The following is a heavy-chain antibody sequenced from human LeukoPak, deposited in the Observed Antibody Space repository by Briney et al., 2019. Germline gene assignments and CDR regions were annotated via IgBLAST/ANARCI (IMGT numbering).Heavy chain of an antibody. Sequence: GASVKVSCKASEYTFTCYYLHWVRQAPGQGLEWMGWINPHSGDTDYAQKFQGRVTMTRDTSISTAYMELSRLRSDDTAVYYCARWGGHCTSGLCYYFDCWGQGTLVTVSS. J-gene: IGHJ4*02. CDR2: INPHSGDT. V-gene: IGHV1-2*02. D-gene: IGHD2-8*01. CDR1: EYTFTCYY. CDR3: ARWGGHCTSGLCYYFDC.